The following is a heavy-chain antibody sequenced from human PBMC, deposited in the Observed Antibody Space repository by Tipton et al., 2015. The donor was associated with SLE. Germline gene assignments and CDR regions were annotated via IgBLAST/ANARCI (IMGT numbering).Heavy chain of an antibody. D-gene: IGHD1-14*01. CDR1: GGSTTTSRNY. Sequence: TLSLTCIVSGGSTTTSRNYWGWIRQPPGKGLEWIASIHYTGSTNYNPSLKSRVTISEDTSKNQFSLKLSSVTAADTAVYYCARRGSRRGGDFDYWGQGTLVTVSS. CDR2: IHYTGST. J-gene: IGHJ4*02. V-gene: IGHV4-39*01. CDR3: ARRGSRRGGDFDY.